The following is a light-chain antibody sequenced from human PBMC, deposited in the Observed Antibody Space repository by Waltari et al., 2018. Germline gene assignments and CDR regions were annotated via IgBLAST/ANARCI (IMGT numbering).Light chain of an antibody. J-gene: IGLJ2*01. V-gene: IGLV2-8*01. Sequence: QSALTQPPSASVSPGQSVTISCTGTSSAIVAYNHVCWYQQHPGKAPRLIIYEVTKRPSGVPDRFSGSKSGDTASLTVSGLQAEDEAEYYCSSYAGSKNLVFGGGTKLTVL. CDR3: SSYAGSKNLV. CDR2: EVT. CDR1: SSAIVAYNH.